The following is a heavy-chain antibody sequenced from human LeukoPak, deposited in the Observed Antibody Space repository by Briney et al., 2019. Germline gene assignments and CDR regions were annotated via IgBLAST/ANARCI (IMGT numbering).Heavy chain of an antibody. J-gene: IGHJ3*02. CDR2: ISAYNGNT. V-gene: IGHV1-18*01. CDR1: GYTFTSYG. CDR3: ARGGPRITMIVVVVRDAFDI. D-gene: IGHD3-22*01. Sequence: ASVKVSCKASGYTFTSYGISWVRQAPGQGLEWMGWISAYNGNTNYAQKLQGRVTMTTDTSTSTAYMELRSLRSDDTAVYYCARGGPRITMIVVVVRDAFDIWGQGTMVTVSS.